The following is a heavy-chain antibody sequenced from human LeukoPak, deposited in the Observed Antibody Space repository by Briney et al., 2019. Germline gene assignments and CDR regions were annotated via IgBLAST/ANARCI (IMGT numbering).Heavy chain of an antibody. D-gene: IGHD4-23*01. Sequence: GGSLRLSCAASGFTISSSNMSWVRQARGKGLEWVSVIYSGGSTYYADSVKGRFTISRDNSKNTLYLQMNSLRAEDTAVYYCARETGDYGGLVYWGQGTLVTVSS. J-gene: IGHJ4*02. CDR2: IYSGGST. CDR3: ARETGDYGGLVY. V-gene: IGHV3-53*01. CDR1: GFTISSSN.